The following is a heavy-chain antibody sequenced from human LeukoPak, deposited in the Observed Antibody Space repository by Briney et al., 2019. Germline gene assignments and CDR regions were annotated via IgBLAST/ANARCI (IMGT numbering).Heavy chain of an antibody. D-gene: IGHD2-15*01. CDR3: ARDPSRYCSGGSCYGEY. CDR2: IRYDGSNK. CDR1: GFTFSSYG. V-gene: IGHV3-30*02. Sequence: GGSLRLSCAASGFTFSSYGMHWVRQAPGKGLEWVAFIRYDGSNKYYADSVKGRFTISRDNSKNTLYLQMNSLRAEDTAVYYCARDPSRYCSGGSCYGEYWGQGTLVTVSS. J-gene: IGHJ4*02.